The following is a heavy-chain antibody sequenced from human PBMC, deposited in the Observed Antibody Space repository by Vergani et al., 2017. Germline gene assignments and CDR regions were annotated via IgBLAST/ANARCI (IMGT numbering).Heavy chain of an antibody. D-gene: IGHD6-13*01. CDR3: ARREAAAGGYNWFDP. V-gene: IGHV4-39*01. CDR2: MYYSGST. J-gene: IGHJ5*02. Sequence: QLLLQESGPGVVKPSETLSLICNVSGGSVSGSGYYWGWVRQSPGKGLEWIGTMYYSGSTYHNPSLKSRVSMSVDTSKNQFSLKLSSVTAADTAVYYCARREAAAGGYNWFDPWGQGTLVTVSS. CDR1: GGSVSGSGYY.